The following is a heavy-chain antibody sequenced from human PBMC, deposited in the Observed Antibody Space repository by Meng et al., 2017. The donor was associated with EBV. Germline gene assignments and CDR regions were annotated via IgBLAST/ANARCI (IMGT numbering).Heavy chain of an antibody. Sequence: QLPLLRSGACGKNPGPSVKCPCKPSGGPFTGYVISWVRQAPEQGLEWMGGIIPIFGTANYAQKFQGRVTITADKSTSTAYMELSSLRSEDTAVYYCARAEIAAAGRLDYWGQGTLVTVSS. CDR1: GGPFTGYV. J-gene: IGHJ4*02. D-gene: IGHD6-13*01. CDR3: ARAEIAAAGRLDY. V-gene: IGHV1-69*06. CDR2: IIPIFGTA.